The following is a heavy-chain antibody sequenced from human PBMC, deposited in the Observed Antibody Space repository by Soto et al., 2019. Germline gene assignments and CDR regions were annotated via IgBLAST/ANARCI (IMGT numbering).Heavy chain of an antibody. J-gene: IGHJ4*02. CDR3: AKSYYYDSSGYYW. CDR2: ISYDGSNK. Sequence: GGSLRLSCAASGFTFSSYGMHWVRQAPGKGLEWVAVISYDGSNKYYADSVKGRFTISRDNSKNTLYLQMNSLRAEDTAVYYCAKSYYYDSSGYYWGGQGTLVTVSS. D-gene: IGHD3-22*01. CDR1: GFTFSSYG. V-gene: IGHV3-30*18.